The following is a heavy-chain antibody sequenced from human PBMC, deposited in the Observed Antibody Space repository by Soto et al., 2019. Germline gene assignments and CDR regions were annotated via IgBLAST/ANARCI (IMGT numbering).Heavy chain of an antibody. V-gene: IGHV3-30*18. CDR1: GFTFSSYG. D-gene: IGHD1-26*01. J-gene: IGHJ4*02. CDR2: ISYDGSNK. CDR3: AKDRRRYSGSSPFDY. Sequence: GGSLRLSCAASGFTFSSYGMHWVRQAPGKGLEWVAVISYDGSNKYYADSVKGRFTISRDNSKNTLYLQMNSLRAEDTAVYYCAKDRRRYSGSSPFDYWGQGTLVTVSS.